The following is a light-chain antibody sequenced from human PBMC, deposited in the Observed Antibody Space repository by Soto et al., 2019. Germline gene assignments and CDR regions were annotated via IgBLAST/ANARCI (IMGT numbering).Light chain of an antibody. Sequence: DIQMTQSPSTLSASVGDRVTITCRASQSISSWLAWYQQKPGKAPKLLVYKASSLESGVPSRFSGSVSGTEFTLTISSLQPDDFATDLCQQYNSYPITFGHGTRLEIK. V-gene: IGKV1-5*03. CDR3: QQYNSYPIT. CDR1: QSISSW. J-gene: IGKJ5*01. CDR2: KAS.